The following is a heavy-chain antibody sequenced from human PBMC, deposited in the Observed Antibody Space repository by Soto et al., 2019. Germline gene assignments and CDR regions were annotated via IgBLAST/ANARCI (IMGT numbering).Heavy chain of an antibody. CDR3: VRDRLTVTGTXCXDY. J-gene: IGHJ4*02. CDR1: GYSYTTFG. D-gene: IGHD4-17*01. Sequence: QVQLVQSGAEVKKPGASVKVSCKHSGYSYTTFGISWVRQAPGQGLEWMGWMNSNSGKTDYAQKFQGRVTMTTDTFTRTAYMDLRSLTSDDXXXXXCVRDRLTVTGTXCXDYWGQGT. V-gene: IGHV1-18*01. CDR2: MNSNSGKT.